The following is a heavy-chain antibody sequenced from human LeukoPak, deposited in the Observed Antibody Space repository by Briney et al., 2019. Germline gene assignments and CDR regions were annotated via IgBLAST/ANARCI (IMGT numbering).Heavy chain of an antibody. CDR2: INPNSGGT. V-gene: IGHV1-2*02. CDR3: ARADYYYYYMDV. CDR1: GYTFTGYY. Sequence: GAPVKVSCKASGYTFTGYYMHWVRQAPGQGLEWMGWINPNSGGTNYAQKFQGRVTMTRDTSISTAYMELSRLRSDDTAVYYCARADYYYYYMDVWGKGTTVTVSS. J-gene: IGHJ6*03.